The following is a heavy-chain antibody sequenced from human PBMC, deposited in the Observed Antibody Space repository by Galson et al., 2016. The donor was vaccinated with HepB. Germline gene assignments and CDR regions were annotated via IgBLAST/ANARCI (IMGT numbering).Heavy chain of an antibody. CDR1: GRPISGAY. J-gene: IGHJ1*01. D-gene: IGHD3-16*01. V-gene: IGHV4-59*08. CDR3: ARSGGSAGMH. CDR2: MRDRRNT. Sequence: SETLSLTCSVSGRPISGAYWSWTRQPPGKGLEWNAYMRDRRNTNYNPSFKSRVTMSVDTSINQFSLRLSAVTAGDTAVYYCARSGGSAGMHWGQGTLVTVSS.